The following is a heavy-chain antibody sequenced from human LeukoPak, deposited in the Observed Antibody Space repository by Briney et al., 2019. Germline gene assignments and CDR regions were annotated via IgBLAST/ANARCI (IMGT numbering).Heavy chain of an antibody. CDR3: ARGYSSSSTLYYYYYYMDV. CDR2: IYTRGST. D-gene: IGHD6-6*01. Sequence: SETLSLTCTVSGGSISSGSSYWSWIRQPAGKGLEWIGRIYTRGSTNYNPSLKSRVTISVDTSKNQFSLKLSSVTAADTAVYYCARGYSSSSTLYYYYYYMDVWGKGTTVTVSS. CDR1: GGSISSGSSY. V-gene: IGHV4-61*02. J-gene: IGHJ6*03.